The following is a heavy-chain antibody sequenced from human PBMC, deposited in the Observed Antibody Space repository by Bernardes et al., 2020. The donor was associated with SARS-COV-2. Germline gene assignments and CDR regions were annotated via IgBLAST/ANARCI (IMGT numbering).Heavy chain of an antibody. J-gene: IGHJ5*02. D-gene: IGHD3-10*01. Sequence: SETLSLTCAASGGSLSGHYWSWIRQSPGQGLEWIGEINHSGSTNYNPSLKSRVTISVDMSKNQCSLKLSSVTAADTAVYYCAREATSTYYSGTALLLYSFWFDPWGPGTPVTVSA. V-gene: IGHV4-34*01. CDR1: GGSLSGHY. CDR2: INHSGST. CDR3: AREATSTYYSGTALLLYSFWFDP.